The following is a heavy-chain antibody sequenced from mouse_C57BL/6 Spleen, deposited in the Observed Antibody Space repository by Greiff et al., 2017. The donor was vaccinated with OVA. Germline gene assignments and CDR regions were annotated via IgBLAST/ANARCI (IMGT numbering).Heavy chain of an antibody. Sequence: QVQLQQPGAELVKPGASVKLSCKASGYTFTSYWMTWVKQRPGQGLEWIGDIYPGSGSTNYNEKFKSKATLTVDTSSSTAYMQLSSLTSEAAAVYYCAAWDGYCYLDYWGTGTTVTVSS. CDR1: GYTFTSYW. V-gene: IGHV1-55*01. D-gene: IGHD2-3*01. CDR2: IYPGSGST. J-gene: IGHJ4*01. CDR3: AAWDGYCYLDY.